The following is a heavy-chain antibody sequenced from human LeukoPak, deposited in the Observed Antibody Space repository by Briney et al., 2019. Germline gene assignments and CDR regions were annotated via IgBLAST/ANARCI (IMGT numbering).Heavy chain of an antibody. J-gene: IGHJ4*02. CDR1: GGSISSYY. D-gene: IGHD6-19*01. Sequence: SETLSLTCTVSGGSISSYYWSWIRQPPGKGLEWIGYIYYGGSTNYNPSLKSRVTISVDTSKNQFSLKLSSVNAADTAVYYCARYSSGWYRFDYWGQGTLVTVSS. CDR2: IYYGGST. CDR3: ARYSSGWYRFDY. V-gene: IGHV4-59*08.